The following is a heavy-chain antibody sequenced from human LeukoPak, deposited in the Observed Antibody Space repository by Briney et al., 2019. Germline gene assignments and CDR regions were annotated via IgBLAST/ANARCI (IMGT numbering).Heavy chain of an antibody. CDR3: AKGPLSHFDY. Sequence: GGSLRLSCAASGFTFSNYAMNWVRQAPGKGLEWVSAISGSGGSTYYAISVKGRFTISRDNSKNTLYLQMNSLRAEDTAVYYCAKGPLSHFDYWGQGTLVTVSS. J-gene: IGHJ4*02. V-gene: IGHV3-23*01. D-gene: IGHD2/OR15-2a*01. CDR2: ISGSGGST. CDR1: GFTFSNYA.